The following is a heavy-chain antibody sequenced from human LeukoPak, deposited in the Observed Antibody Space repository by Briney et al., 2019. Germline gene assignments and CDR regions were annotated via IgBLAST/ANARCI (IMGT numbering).Heavy chain of an antibody. D-gene: IGHD3-10*01. Sequence: SGTLSLTCAVSGGSISSSNWWSWVRQPPGKGLEWIGEIYHSGSTNYNPSLKSRVTISVDKSKNQFSLKLSSVTAADTAVYYCARNVLLWFGELLQPAAFGIWGQGTMVTVSS. CDR1: GGSISSSNW. J-gene: IGHJ3*02. CDR2: IYHSGST. CDR3: ARNVLLWFGELLQPAAFGI. V-gene: IGHV4-4*02.